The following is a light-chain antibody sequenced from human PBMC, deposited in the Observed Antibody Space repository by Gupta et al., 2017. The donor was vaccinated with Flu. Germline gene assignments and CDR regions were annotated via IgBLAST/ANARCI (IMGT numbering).Light chain of an antibody. CDR3: NSYTTSNSWV. Sequence: QSALTQPASVSGSPGQSITISCTGTSSDVGSYNYVSWYQHHPGKAPKLMMYEVTKRPSGVSTRFSGSKSGNTASLTISGLQTEDEADYYCNSYTTSNSWVFGGGTKLTVL. V-gene: IGLV2-14*01. J-gene: IGLJ3*02. CDR1: SSDVGSYNY. CDR2: EVT.